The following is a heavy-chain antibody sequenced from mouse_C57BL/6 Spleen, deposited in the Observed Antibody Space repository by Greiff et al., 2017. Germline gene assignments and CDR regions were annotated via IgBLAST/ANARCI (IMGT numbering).Heavy chain of an antibody. D-gene: IGHD2-1*01. CDR1: GYAFSSYW. CDR3: ARVFYGNHAMDY. Sequence: VQLQQSGAELVKPGASVKISCKASGYAFSSYWMNWVKQRPGKGLEWLGQIYPGDGDTNYNGKFKGKATLTADKSSSTAYMQLSSLTSEDSSVYFCARVFYGNHAMDYWGQGTSVTVSS. J-gene: IGHJ4*01. V-gene: IGHV1-80*01. CDR2: IYPGDGDT.